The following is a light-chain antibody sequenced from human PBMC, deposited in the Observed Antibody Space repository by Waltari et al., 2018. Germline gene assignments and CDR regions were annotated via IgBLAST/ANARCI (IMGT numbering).Light chain of an antibody. Sequence: SYELTQSPSVSVSPGQTASITCSGDKLGDKYACWYQQKPGQSPVLVIYQDTKRPSGIPERCAGSNSGNTATLTISGTQAMDEADYYCQAWDSSVLVFGGGTKLTVL. J-gene: IGLJ3*02. CDR1: KLGDKY. CDR3: QAWDSSVLV. V-gene: IGLV3-1*01. CDR2: QDT.